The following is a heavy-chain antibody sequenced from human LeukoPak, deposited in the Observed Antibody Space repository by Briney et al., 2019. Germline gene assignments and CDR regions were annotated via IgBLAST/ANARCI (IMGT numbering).Heavy chain of an antibody. V-gene: IGHV3-30*02. CDR3: AKLYCSSTSCYSHSFDY. Sequence: GGSLRLSCAVSGFTFSSYGMHWVRQAPGKGLEWVAFIRYDGSNKYYADSVKGRFTISRDNSKNTLYLQMNSLRAEDTAVYYCAKLYCSSTSCYSHSFDYWGQGTLVTVSS. CDR2: IRYDGSNK. J-gene: IGHJ4*02. D-gene: IGHD2-2*01. CDR1: GFTFSSYG.